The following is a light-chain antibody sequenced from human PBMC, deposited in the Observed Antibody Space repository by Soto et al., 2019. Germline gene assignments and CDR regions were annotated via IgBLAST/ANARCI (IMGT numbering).Light chain of an antibody. V-gene: IGLV2-14*01. CDR3: SSYTRSTTVV. J-gene: IGLJ2*01. Sequence: QSVLTQPASVSGSPGQSITISCTGTSSDVGGFNYVAWYQQHLGKAPKLMINDVTNRPSGVSNRFSGSKSGNTASLTISGLRAEDEADYYCSSYTRSTTVVFGGGTQLTVL. CDR1: SSDVGGFNY. CDR2: DVT.